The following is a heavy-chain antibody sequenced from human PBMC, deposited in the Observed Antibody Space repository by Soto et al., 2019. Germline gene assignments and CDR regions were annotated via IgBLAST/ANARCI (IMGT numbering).Heavy chain of an antibody. D-gene: IGHD6-13*01. Sequence: QVQLVQSGAEVKKSGASVKVSCKASGYTFTSYDINWVRQATGQGLEWMGWMNPNSGNTGYAQKFQGRVTMTRNTSISTAYMELSSLRYEDPAVYYCARERSAAGTGGFDPWGQGTLVTVSS. CDR1: GYTFTSYD. J-gene: IGHJ5*02. CDR2: MNPNSGNT. CDR3: ARERSAAGTGGFDP. V-gene: IGHV1-8*01.